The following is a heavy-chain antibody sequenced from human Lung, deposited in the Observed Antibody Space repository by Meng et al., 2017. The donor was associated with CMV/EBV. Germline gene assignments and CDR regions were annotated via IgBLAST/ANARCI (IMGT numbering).Heavy chain of an antibody. CDR2: IYYSGST. D-gene: IGHD3-3*01. CDR1: GGSVSSGSYY. CDR3: ARLGGLRFAFWYGREV. J-gene: IGHJ6*02. V-gene: IGHV4-61*01. Sequence: GSLRLXCTVSGGSVSSGSYYWSWIRQPPGKGLEWIGYIYYSGSTNYNPSLKSRVTISVDTSKNQFSLKLSSVTAADTAVYYCARLGGLRFAFWYGREVWGPGTXVNGAS.